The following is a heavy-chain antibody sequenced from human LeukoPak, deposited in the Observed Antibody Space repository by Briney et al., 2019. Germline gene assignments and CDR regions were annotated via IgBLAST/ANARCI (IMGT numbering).Heavy chain of an antibody. D-gene: IGHD5-24*01. CDR1: GGSISSYY. Sequence: SETLSLTCSVSGGSISSYYCSWIRQPPGKGLEWIGYISYSGGTKYSPSLKGRVTISLDTSKNQFSLKLSSVTAADTAVYYCARGDVFFDYWGQGTLVTVSS. CDR2: ISYSGGT. V-gene: IGHV4-59*01. CDR3: ARGDVFFDY. J-gene: IGHJ4*02.